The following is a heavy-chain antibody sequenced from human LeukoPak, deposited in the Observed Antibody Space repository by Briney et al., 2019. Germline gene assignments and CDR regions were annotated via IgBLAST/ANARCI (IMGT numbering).Heavy chain of an antibody. CDR3: QAYYYYYMDV. V-gene: IGHV3-73*01. CDR2: IRSKANDYAT. J-gene: IGHJ6*03. CDR1: GITFDGSP. Sequence: GGSLKLSCPASGITFDGSPIHWVRKASGKGREGVGRIRSKANDYATGYGASVKGRFIISRDDSKNMSYLEMNSLTTEDTAVYFCQAYYYYYMDVWGKGTTVTVSS.